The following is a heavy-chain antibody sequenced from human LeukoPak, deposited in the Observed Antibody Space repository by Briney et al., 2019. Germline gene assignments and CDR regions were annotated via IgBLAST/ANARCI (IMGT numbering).Heavy chain of an antibody. D-gene: IGHD6-25*01. CDR3: AGSGRYSGWNSWFDP. CDR1: GYTFTGYY. J-gene: IGHJ5*02. CDR2: INPNSGGT. V-gene: IGHV1-2*02. Sequence: ASVKVSCKASGYTFTGYYMHWVRQAPGQGLEWMGWINPNSGGTNYAQKFQGRVTMTRDTSISTAYMELSRLRSDDTAVYYCAGSGRYSGWNSWFDPWGQGTLVIVSS.